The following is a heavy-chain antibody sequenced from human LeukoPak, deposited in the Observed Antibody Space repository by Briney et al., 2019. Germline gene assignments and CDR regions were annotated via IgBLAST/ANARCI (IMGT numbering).Heavy chain of an antibody. CDR3: AKGLAMITGAFDI. D-gene: IGHD3-9*01. Sequence: GGTLRLSCAASGFTFSSYGMSWVRQAPGKGLEWVSAISGSGGSTYYADSVKGRFTISRDNSKNTLYLQMNSLRAEDTAVYYCAKGLAMITGAFDIWGQGTMVTVSS. CDR2: ISGSGGST. J-gene: IGHJ3*02. V-gene: IGHV3-23*01. CDR1: GFTFSSYG.